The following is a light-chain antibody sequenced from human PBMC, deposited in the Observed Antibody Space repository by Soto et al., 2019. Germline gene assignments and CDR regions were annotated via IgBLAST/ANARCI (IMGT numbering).Light chain of an antibody. CDR3: QQYYSYTGT. CDR2: AAS. J-gene: IGKJ3*01. CDR1: QSISSW. V-gene: IGKV1-5*01. Sequence: DIQMTQSPSTLSASVGDRVTITCRASQSISSWLAWYQQKPGKAPKLLIYAASTLQSGVPSRFSGSGSGTDFTLTISCLKSEDFATYYCQQYYSYTGTFGPGTKVDIK.